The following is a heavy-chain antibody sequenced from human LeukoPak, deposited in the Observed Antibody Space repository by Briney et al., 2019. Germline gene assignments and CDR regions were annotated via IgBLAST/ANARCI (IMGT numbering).Heavy chain of an antibody. CDR3: ARAEYSSGWYGYYYMDV. D-gene: IGHD6-19*01. CDR2: FDPEDGET. V-gene: IGHV1-24*01. CDR1: GHTLTELS. J-gene: IGHJ6*03. Sequence: ASVKVSCKVSGHTLTELSMHWVRQAPGKGLEWMGGFDPEDGETIYAQKFQGRVTITADESTSTAYMELSSLRSEDTAVYYCARAEYSSGWYGYYYMDVWGKGTTVTISS.